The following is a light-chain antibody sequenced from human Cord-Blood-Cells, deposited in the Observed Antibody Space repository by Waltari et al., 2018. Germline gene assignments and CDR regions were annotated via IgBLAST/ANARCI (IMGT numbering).Light chain of an antibody. CDR3: SSYTSSSTLV. Sequence: QSALTQPASVSGSPGQSITISCTGTSSDVGGYYYVSWYQQNPGKAPKRMIYDFSNRPSGVSNRFSGSKSGNTASLTISGLQAEDEADYYCSSYTSSSTLVFGGGTKLTVL. V-gene: IGLV2-14*03. CDR1: SSDVGGYYY. J-gene: IGLJ3*02. CDR2: DFS.